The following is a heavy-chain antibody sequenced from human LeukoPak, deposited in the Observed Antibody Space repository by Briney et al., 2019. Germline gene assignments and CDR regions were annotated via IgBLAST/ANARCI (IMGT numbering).Heavy chain of an antibody. J-gene: IGHJ4*02. CDR2: IYSPGST. V-gene: IGHV3-66*03. CDR3: VKWPSRNFDY. CDR1: GFTVSRHY. D-gene: IGHD5-12*01. Sequence: GGSLRLSCAASGFTVSRHYMSWVRQAPGKGLEWVSIIYSPGSTYYADSVKGRFTISRDNSKNTLYLQMSSLRAEDTAVYYCVKWPSRNFDYWGQGTLVTVSS.